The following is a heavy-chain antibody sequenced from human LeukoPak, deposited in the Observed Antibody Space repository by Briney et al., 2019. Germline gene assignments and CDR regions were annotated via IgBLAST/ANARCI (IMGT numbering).Heavy chain of an antibody. CDR2: INPNSGGT. CDR1: GYTFTGYY. V-gene: IGHV1-2*02. Sequence: ASVKVSCKASGYTFTGYYMHWVRQAPGQGLEWMGWINPNSGGTNYAQKFQGRVTMTRDTSISTAYMELSRLRSDDTAVYYCARVPTRGYCSSTSCPTPHFDYWGQGTLVTVSS. D-gene: IGHD2-2*01. J-gene: IGHJ4*02. CDR3: ARVPTRGYCSSTSCPTPHFDY.